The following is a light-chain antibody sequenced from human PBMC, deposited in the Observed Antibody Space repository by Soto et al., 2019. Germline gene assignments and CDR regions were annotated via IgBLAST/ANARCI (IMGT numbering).Light chain of an antibody. CDR3: QSYDSSLSGSYV. Sequence: QSVLTQPPSVSGAPGQRVTISCTGSSSNIGAGYDVHWYQRLPGTAPKVLIYGNNNRPSGVSDRFSGSKSGTSASLAITGLQAEDDVDYYCQSYDSSLSGSYVFGTGTKLTVL. V-gene: IGLV1-40*01. CDR1: SSNIGAGYD. J-gene: IGLJ1*01. CDR2: GNN.